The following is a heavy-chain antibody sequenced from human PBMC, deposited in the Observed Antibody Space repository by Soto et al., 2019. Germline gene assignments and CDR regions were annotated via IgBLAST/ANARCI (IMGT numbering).Heavy chain of an antibody. Sequence: SETLSLTCTVSGGSISSGDNYWSWIRQPPGKGLEWIGYIYYSENTYYNPSLKSRVSISVDTSKNQFSLKLNSVTAADTAVYYCARAGGYDFWSGYYLNWFDPWGQGTLVTVSS. CDR2: IYYSENT. CDR3: ARAGGYDFWSGYYLNWFDP. J-gene: IGHJ5*02. D-gene: IGHD3-3*01. V-gene: IGHV4-30-4*01. CDR1: GGSISSGDNY.